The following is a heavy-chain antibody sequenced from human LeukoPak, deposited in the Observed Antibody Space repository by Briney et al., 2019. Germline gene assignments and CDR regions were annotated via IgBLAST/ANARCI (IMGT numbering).Heavy chain of an antibody. Sequence: ASVKVSCTASGYTFTSYGISWVRQAPGQGLGWMGWISAYNGNTNYAQKLQGRVTMTTDTSTSTAYMELRSLRSDDTAVYYCARDIVVVPAANTVGWFDPWGQGTLVTVSS. CDR1: GYTFTSYG. J-gene: IGHJ5*02. CDR3: ARDIVVVPAANTVGWFDP. D-gene: IGHD2-2*01. CDR2: ISAYNGNT. V-gene: IGHV1-18*04.